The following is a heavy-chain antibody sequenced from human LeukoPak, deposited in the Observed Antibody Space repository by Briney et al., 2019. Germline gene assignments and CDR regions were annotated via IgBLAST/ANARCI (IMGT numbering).Heavy chain of an antibody. D-gene: IGHD4-17*01. V-gene: IGHV3-66*04. Sequence: PSETLSLTCAVYGGSFSVYYWSWLRHPPGKGREGISVIYSGGSTYYADCVKDRFTISRDESKNTLHLQMNSLTAEDTGVYYCARPYGPGLANFAYWGQGTLVTVSS. CDR3: ARPYGPGLANFAY. J-gene: IGHJ4*02. CDR2: IYSGGST. CDR1: GGSFSVYY.